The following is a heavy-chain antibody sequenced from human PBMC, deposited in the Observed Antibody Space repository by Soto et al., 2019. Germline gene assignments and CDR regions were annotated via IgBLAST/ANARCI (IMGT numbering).Heavy chain of an antibody. CDR2: IYYSGST. J-gene: IGHJ6*02. CDR3: ARVSGVTIFGVVNLYGMDV. Sequence: SETLSLTCTVSGGSISSYYWSWIRQPPGKGLEWIGYIYYSGSTNYNPSLKSRVTISVDTSKNQFSLKLSSVTAADTAVYYCARVSGVTIFGVVNLYGMDVWGQGTTVTVSS. V-gene: IGHV4-59*01. D-gene: IGHD3-3*01. CDR1: GGSISSYY.